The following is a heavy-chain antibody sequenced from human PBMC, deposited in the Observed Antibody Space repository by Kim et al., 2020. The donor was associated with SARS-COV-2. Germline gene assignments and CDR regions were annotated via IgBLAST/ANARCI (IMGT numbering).Heavy chain of an antibody. Sequence: SETLSLTCTVSGGSISSSSYYWGWIRQPPGKGLEWIGSIYYSGSTYYNPSLKSRVTISVDTSKNQFSLKLSSVTAADTAVYYCARTTLETWNDPHYYFD. CDR3: ARTTLETWNDPHYYFD. D-gene: IGHD1-1*01. CDR2: IYYSGST. J-gene: IGHJ4*01. V-gene: IGHV4-39*01. CDR1: GGSISSSSYY.